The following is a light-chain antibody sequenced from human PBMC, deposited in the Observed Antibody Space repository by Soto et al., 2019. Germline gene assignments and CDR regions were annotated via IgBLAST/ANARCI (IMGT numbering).Light chain of an antibody. CDR3: QQFNSYPLFT. J-gene: IGKJ3*01. Sequence: AIQLTQSPSSLSASVGDRVTITCRASQGISSALAWYQQKPGKAPKLLIYDASSLESGLPSRFSGSGSATDFTLTISSLQPEDFATYYCQQFNSYPLFTFGPGTKVDIK. CDR1: QGISSA. V-gene: IGKV1-13*02. CDR2: DAS.